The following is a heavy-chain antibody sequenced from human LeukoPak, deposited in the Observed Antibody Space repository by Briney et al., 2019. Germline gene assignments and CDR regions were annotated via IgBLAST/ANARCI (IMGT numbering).Heavy chain of an antibody. CDR3: ARDLTLWFGEPRD. CDR1: GFTFSSYE. Sequence: GGSLRLSCAASGFTFSSYEMNWVRQAPGKGLEWVSYISSSGSTIYYADSVKGRFTISRDNAKNSLYLQMNSLRAEDTAVYYCARDLTLWFGEPRDWGQGTLVTVSS. CDR2: ISSSGSTI. V-gene: IGHV3-48*03. J-gene: IGHJ4*02. D-gene: IGHD3-10*01.